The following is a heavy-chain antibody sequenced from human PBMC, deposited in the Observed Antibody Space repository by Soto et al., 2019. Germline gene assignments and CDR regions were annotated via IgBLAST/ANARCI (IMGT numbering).Heavy chain of an antibody. CDR1: GFTFSSYA. J-gene: IGHJ3*02. V-gene: IGHV3-30-3*01. D-gene: IGHD1-26*01. CDR2: ISYDGGNK. CDR3: ARDHQWELPEAFDI. Sequence: GGSLRLSCAASGFTFSSYAMHWVRQAPGKGLEWVAVISYDGGNKYYADSVKGRFTISRDNSKNTLYLQMNSLRAEDTAVYYCARDHQWELPEAFDIWGQGTMVTVSS.